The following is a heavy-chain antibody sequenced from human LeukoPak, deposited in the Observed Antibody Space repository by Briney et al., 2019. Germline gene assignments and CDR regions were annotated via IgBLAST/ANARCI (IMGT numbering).Heavy chain of an antibody. V-gene: IGHV3-9*01. CDR1: GFTFDDYA. Sequence: GGPLRLSCAASGFTFDDYAMHWVRQAPGKGLEWVSGISWNSGSIGYADSVKGRFTISRDNAKNSLYLQMNSLRAEDTALYYCAKSSIAAAHFDYWGQGTLVTVSS. D-gene: IGHD6-13*01. CDR2: ISWNSGSI. J-gene: IGHJ4*02. CDR3: AKSSIAAAHFDY.